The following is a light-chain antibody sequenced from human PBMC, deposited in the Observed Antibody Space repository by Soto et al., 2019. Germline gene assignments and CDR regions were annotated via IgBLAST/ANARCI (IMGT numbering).Light chain of an antibody. CDR3: QQYGRSPFT. CDR2: GAS. Sequence: EIVLTQSPDTLSLSPGERVTLSCRASQRMTNNFLAWFQQKPGLAPRLLIHGASTRDSGVPDRFTGGGSGTDFVLTISRVEPEDFAVYYCQQYGRSPFTFGQGNKLQIK. J-gene: IGKJ2*01. V-gene: IGKV3-20*01. CDR1: QRMTNNF.